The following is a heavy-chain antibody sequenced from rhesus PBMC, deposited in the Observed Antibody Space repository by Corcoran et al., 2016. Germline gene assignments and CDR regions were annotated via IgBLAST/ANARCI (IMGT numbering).Heavy chain of an antibody. CDR2: IRRKSNNDES. D-gene: IGHD4-17*01. CDR1: GFTFSRSA. J-gene: IGHJ4*01. V-gene: IGHV3-118*01. CDR3: TGNPFDY. Sequence: EVQLVESGGGLVQPGGSLRLSCAASGFTFSRSAMHWVRQASGKGLEWVGRIRRKSNNDESGYAASVKGRFTISRDDSKNTAYRQMNSLKTEDTAVYYCTGNPFDYWGQGVLVTVSS.